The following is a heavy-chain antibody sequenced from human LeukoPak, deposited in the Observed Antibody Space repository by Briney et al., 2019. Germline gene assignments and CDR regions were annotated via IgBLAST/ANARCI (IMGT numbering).Heavy chain of an antibody. V-gene: IGHV1-46*01. CDR2: INPSAGST. D-gene: IGHD1-14*01. Sequence: GASMKVSCKASGGTFTSYYLHWVRQAPGQGLEWMGIINPSAGSTSYAQKFQGRITMTRDMSTSTIYMDLSSLRSEDTAVYYCARGSLVYLSTDYYMDVWGKGTTVTVSS. CDR1: GGTFTSYY. J-gene: IGHJ6*03. CDR3: ARGSLVYLSTDYYMDV.